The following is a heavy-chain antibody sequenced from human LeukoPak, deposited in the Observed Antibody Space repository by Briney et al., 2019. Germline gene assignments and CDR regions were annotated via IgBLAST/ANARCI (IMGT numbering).Heavy chain of an antibody. CDR1: GGTFSSYA. V-gene: IGHV1-69*04. D-gene: IGHD6-19*01. CDR3: ARGGQQWLSTNYHYYGMDV. Sequence: ASVKVSCKASGGTFSSYAFSWVRQAPGQGLEWMGRIIPILGITNYAQKFQGRVTITADTSTSTAYMELSSLRSDDTAVYYCARGGQQWLSTNYHYYGMDVWGQGTTVTVSS. CDR2: IIPILGIT. J-gene: IGHJ6*02.